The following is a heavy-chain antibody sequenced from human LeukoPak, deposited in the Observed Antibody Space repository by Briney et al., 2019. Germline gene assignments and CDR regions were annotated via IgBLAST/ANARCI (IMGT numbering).Heavy chain of an antibody. J-gene: IGHJ5*02. CDR3: ARDQTYYYGSGHWFDP. CDR2: IYTSGST. CDR1: GGSISSYY. Sequence: SETLSLTCTVSGGSISSYYWSWIRPPAGKGLEWIARIYTSGSTNYNPSLKSRVTISVDKSKNKFSLNLKSVTAADTAVYYCARDQTYYYGSGHWFDPWGQGTLVAVSS. V-gene: IGHV4-4*07. D-gene: IGHD3-10*01.